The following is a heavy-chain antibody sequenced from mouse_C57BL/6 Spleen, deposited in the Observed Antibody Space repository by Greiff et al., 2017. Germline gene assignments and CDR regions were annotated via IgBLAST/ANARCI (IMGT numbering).Heavy chain of an antibody. D-gene: IGHD1-1*01. V-gene: IGHV2-2*01. J-gene: IGHJ4*01. CDR1: GFSLTSYG. CDR3: ARRIYYYGSSLLYAMDY. CDR2: IWSGGST. Sequence: QVQLKESGPGLVQPSQSLSITCTVSGFSLTSYGVHWVRQSPGKGLEWLGVIWSGGSTDNNAAFISRLSISKDNSKSQVFFKMNSLQADDTAIYYCARRIYYYGSSLLYAMDYWGQGTSVTVSS.